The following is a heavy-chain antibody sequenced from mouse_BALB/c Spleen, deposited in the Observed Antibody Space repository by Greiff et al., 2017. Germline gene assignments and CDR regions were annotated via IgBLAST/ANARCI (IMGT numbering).Heavy chain of an antibody. CDR2: IDPENGNT. Sequence: VQLQQSGAELVRPGALVKLSCKASGFNIKDYYMHWVKQRPEQGLEWIGWIDPENGNTIYDPKFQGKASITADTSSNTAYLQLSSLTSEDTAVYYCARRSHFDYWGQGTTLTVSS. CDR1: GFNIKDYY. J-gene: IGHJ2*01. V-gene: IGHV14-1*02. CDR3: ARRSHFDY.